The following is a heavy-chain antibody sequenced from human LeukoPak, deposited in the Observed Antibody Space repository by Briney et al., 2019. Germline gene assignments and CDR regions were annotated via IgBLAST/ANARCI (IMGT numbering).Heavy chain of an antibody. V-gene: IGHV3-23*01. Sequence: GGSLRLSCAASGFTFSSYAMNWVRQAPGKGLEWVSAISGSGGSTYYTDSVKGRFTISRDNSKNTLYLQMNSLRAEDTAVYYCARGWLQSGFDYWGQGTLVTVSS. CDR2: ISGSGGST. D-gene: IGHD5-24*01. CDR3: ARGWLQSGFDY. CDR1: GFTFSSYA. J-gene: IGHJ4*02.